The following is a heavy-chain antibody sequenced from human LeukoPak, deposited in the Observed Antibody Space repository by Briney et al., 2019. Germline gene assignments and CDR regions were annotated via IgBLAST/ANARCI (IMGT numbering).Heavy chain of an antibody. D-gene: IGHD1-26*01. CDR2: IYYSGST. J-gene: IGHJ3*02. CDR1: GGSISSSSYY. Sequence: SETLSLTCTVSGGSISSSSYYWGWIRQPPGKGLEWIGSIYYSGSTYYNPSLKSRVTISVDTSKNQFSLELSSVTAADTAVYYCATPYSGGYHGLDIWGQGTMVTVSS. V-gene: IGHV4-39*01. CDR3: ATPYSGGYHGLDI.